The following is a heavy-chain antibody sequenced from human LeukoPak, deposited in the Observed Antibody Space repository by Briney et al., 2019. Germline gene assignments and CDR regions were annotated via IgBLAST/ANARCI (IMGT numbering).Heavy chain of an antibody. CDR2: IHSSGGS. CDR1: GASISNYY. V-gene: IGHV4-4*09. D-gene: IGHD1-26*01. Sequence: SVTLSLTCTVSGASISNYYWSWIRQTPEKGLEWMGHIHSSGGSSYYPSLKSRLTLSIDTSRNQLSLKLPSVTAADTAVYFCARLGSYQDFWGQGALVTVSS. CDR3: ARLGSYQDF. J-gene: IGHJ4*02.